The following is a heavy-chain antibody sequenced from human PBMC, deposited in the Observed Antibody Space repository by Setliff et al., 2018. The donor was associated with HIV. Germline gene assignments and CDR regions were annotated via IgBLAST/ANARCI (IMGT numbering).Heavy chain of an antibody. CDR3: ARAYYDSVWGNDRYRFYYFDY. D-gene: IGHD3-16*02. CDR1: GGTVIGGTVMSYS. J-gene: IGHJ4*02. CDR2: IIPIFHTT. V-gene: IGHV1-69*13. Sequence: GASVKVSCKTSGGTVIGGTVMSYSISWVRQAPGQGLEWMGGIIPIFHTTNYAQKFQGRVTITADESTSTAYMELSSLRSEDTAVYYCARAYYDSVWGNDRYRFYYFDYWGQGTLVTVSS.